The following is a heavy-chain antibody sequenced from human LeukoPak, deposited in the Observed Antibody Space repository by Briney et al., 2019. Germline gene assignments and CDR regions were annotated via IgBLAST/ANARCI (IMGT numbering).Heavy chain of an antibody. D-gene: IGHD3-10*01. V-gene: IGHV4-30-2*01. CDR1: GGSISSGGDS. CDR2: IYHSGST. CDR3: ARGSYYYGSGSFDY. J-gene: IGHJ4*02. Sequence: SETLSLTCAVSGGSISSGGDSWSWIRQPPGKGLEWIGYIYHSGSTYYNPSLKSRVTISVDRSKNQFSLKLSSVTAADTAVYYCARGSYYYGSGSFDYLGQGTLVTVSS.